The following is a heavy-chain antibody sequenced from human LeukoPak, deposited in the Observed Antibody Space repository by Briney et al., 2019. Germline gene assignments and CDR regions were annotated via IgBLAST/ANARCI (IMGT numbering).Heavy chain of an antibody. V-gene: IGHV1-18*01. Sequence: GASVKVSCKASGYTFTSYGISWVRQAPGQGLEWMGWISAYNGNTNYAQKLQGRVTMTTDTSTSTAYMELRSLRSDDTAVYYCARGTAYYYGSGSYYLDDYWGQGTLVTVSS. CDR2: ISAYNGNT. CDR3: ARGTAYYYGSGSYYLDDY. J-gene: IGHJ4*02. D-gene: IGHD3-10*01. CDR1: GYTFTSYG.